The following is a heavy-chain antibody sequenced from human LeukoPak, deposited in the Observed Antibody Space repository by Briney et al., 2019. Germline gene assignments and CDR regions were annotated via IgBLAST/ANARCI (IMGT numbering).Heavy chain of an antibody. CDR1: GDSISSSSYY. CDR3: ARPRLGATPFDAFDI. J-gene: IGHJ3*02. D-gene: IGHD1-26*01. CDR2: IYYSGST. V-gene: IGHV4-39*07. Sequence: PSETLSLTCTVSGDSISSSSYYWGWIRQPPEKGLEWIGSIYYSGSTYFNPSLKSRVTISVDTSKNPFSLKLSSVTAADTAVYYCARPRLGATPFDAFDIWGQGTMVTVSS.